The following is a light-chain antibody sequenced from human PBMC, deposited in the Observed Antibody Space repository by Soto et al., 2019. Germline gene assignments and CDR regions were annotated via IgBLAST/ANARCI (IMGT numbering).Light chain of an antibody. CDR2: WAS. V-gene: IGKV4-1*01. CDR3: QQYYTTPCT. CDR1: LSVLYSSNNENS. Sequence: DIVMTQSPDSLAVSLGERATINCKSSLSVLYSSNNENSLAWYQQKPGQPPKLLIYWASTRESGVPDRFSGSGSGTDFPLTISSLQAEDVAVYYCQQYYTTPCTFGQGTKLEIK. J-gene: IGKJ2*02.